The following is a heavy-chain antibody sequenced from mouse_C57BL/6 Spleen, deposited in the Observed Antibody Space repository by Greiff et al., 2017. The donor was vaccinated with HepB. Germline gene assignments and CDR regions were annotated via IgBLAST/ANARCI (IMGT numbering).Heavy chain of an antibody. V-gene: IGHV5-4*01. CDR1: GFTFSSYA. J-gene: IGHJ1*03. Sequence: DVMLVESGGGLVKPGGSLKLSCAASGFTFSSYAMSWVRQTPEKRLEWVATISDGGSYTYYPDNVKGRFTISRDNAKNNLYLQMSHLKSEDTAMYYCARDRGYYDYDGGYFDVWGTGTTVTVSS. CDR3: ARDRGYYDYDGGYFDV. CDR2: ISDGGSYT. D-gene: IGHD2-4*01.